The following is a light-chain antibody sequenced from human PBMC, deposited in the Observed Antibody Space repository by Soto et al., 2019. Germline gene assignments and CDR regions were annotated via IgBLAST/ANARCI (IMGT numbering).Light chain of an antibody. CDR3: MQPLRNPWT. CDR2: LGS. J-gene: IGKJ1*01. CDR1: QSLLNSNGNNY. Sequence: DIVMTQSPLSLPVTPGEPASISCTSSQSLLNSNGNNYLDWYVQKPGQSPQLLIHLGSKRASGVTDRFSGSGSGTSLTLKISRVEAEDVGVYYCMQPLRNPWTFGQGTKVEIK. V-gene: IGKV2-28*01.